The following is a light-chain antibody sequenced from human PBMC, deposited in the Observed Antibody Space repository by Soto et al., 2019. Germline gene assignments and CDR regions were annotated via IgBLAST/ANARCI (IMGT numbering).Light chain of an antibody. CDR1: SSNIRSNT. Sequence: QSVLTQPPSASGTPGQRVTISCSGSSSNIRSNTVNWYQQLPGPAPKLLIYNNNQRPSGVPDRFSGSKSGTSASLAISGLQSEDEADYYCAAWDDSLNAVVFGGGTKLTVL. J-gene: IGLJ2*01. V-gene: IGLV1-44*01. CDR2: NNN. CDR3: AAWDDSLNAVV.